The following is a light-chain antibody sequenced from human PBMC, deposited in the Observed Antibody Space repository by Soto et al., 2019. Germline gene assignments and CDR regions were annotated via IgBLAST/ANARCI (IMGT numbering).Light chain of an antibody. CDR3: LQRSNWQYT. CDR2: DAS. Sequence: EIVLTQSPATLSLSPGARATLSCRASQSVSSYLAWYQQKPGQAPRLLIYDASNRVTGIPARFSGSGSGTDFTLTSSSLEPEDFAVYYCLQRSNWQYTFGQGTKVEIK. J-gene: IGKJ2*01. CDR1: QSVSSY. V-gene: IGKV3-11*01.